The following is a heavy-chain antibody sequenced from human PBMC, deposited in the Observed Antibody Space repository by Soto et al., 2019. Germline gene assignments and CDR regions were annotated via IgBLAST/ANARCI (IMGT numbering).Heavy chain of an antibody. V-gene: IGHV3-30*18. D-gene: IGHD6-19*01. CDR2: ISYDGSNK. CDR1: GFTFSSYG. Sequence: QVQLVESGGGVVQPGRSLRLSCAASGFTFSSYGMHWVRQAPGKGLEWVAVISYDGSNKYYADSVKGRFTISRDNSKNTLYLQMNSLRAEYTAVYYCAKDGYSSGLYYFDYWGQGTLVTVSS. CDR3: AKDGYSSGLYYFDY. J-gene: IGHJ4*02.